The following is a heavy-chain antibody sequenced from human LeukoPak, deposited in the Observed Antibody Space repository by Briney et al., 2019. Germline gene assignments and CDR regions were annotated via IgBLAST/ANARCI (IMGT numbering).Heavy chain of an antibody. CDR1: GGSISSGGYY. CDR2: IHYNGNT. Sequence: SETLSLTCTVSGGSISSGGYYWSWIRQHPGKGLEWIGYIHYNGNTYYNPSLKSRVTISVDTSKNHFSLKLSSVTAADTAVFYCARGAMGGANWFDPWGQGTLVTVSS. J-gene: IGHJ5*02. V-gene: IGHV4-31*03. CDR3: ARGAMGGANWFDP. D-gene: IGHD5-18*01.